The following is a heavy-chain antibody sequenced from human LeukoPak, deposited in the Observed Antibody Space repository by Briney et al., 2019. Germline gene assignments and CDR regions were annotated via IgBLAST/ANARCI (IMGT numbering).Heavy chain of an antibody. Sequence: ASVKVSCKASGYTFTSYDINWVRQATGQGLEWMGWMNPNSGNTGYAQKLQGRVTMTTDTSTSTAYMELRSLRSDDTAVYYCARDSWLLTTIPYYFDYWGQGTLVTVSS. D-gene: IGHD4/OR15-4a*01. CDR1: GYTFTSYD. CDR3: ARDSWLLTTIPYYFDY. CDR2: MNPNSGNT. V-gene: IGHV1-8*02. J-gene: IGHJ4*02.